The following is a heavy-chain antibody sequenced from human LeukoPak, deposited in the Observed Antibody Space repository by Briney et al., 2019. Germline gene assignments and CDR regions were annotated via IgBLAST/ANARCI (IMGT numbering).Heavy chain of an antibody. CDR3: ARGLPLDH. Sequence: ASVKVSCKASGYTFSIYDINWVRQAPGQGLEWLACMQPYSGDTDYAQKFQGRLTMTRNSSTNTVYMELSSLTSEDTAVYYCARGLPLDHWGQGTLVTVSS. D-gene: IGHD2-21*02. V-gene: IGHV1-8*01. CDR2: MQPYSGDT. CDR1: GYTFSIYD. J-gene: IGHJ4*02.